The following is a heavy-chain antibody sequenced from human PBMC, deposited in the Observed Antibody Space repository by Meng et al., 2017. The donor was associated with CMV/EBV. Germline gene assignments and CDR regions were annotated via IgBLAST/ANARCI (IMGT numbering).Heavy chain of an antibody. V-gene: IGHV3-66*01. J-gene: IGHJ4*02. CDR2: IYSGGST. D-gene: IGHD1-1*01. Sequence: VQLLESGGGLVQRGGSLGLSCAASGFTVSSNYMSWVRQAPGKGLEWVSVIYSGGSTYYADSVKGRFTISRDNSKNTLYLQMNSLRAEDTAVYYCARDHSGPLSHWGQGTLVTVSS. CDR3: ARDHSGPLSH. CDR1: GFTVSSNY.